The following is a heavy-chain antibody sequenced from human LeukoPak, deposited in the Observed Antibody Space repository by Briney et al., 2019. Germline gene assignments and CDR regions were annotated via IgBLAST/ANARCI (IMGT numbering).Heavy chain of an antibody. CDR2: ISSSSSYI. D-gene: IGHD2-2*02. CDR3: ARGRPTYCSSPSCYTHFQH. Sequence: GGSLRLSCAASGFTFSSYSMNWVRQAPGKGLEWVSSISSSSSYIYYADSVKGRFTISRDNAKNSLYLQMNSLRAEDTAVYYCARGRPTYCSSPSCYTHFQHWGQGTLVTVSS. CDR1: GFTFSSYS. J-gene: IGHJ1*01. V-gene: IGHV3-21*01.